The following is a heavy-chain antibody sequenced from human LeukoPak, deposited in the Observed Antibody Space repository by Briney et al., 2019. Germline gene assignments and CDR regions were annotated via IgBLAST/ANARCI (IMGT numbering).Heavy chain of an antibody. J-gene: IGHJ4*02. CDR1: GGSISSYY. D-gene: IGHD4-17*01. CDR2: IYYSGST. V-gene: IGHV4-59*08. CDR3: ARHADYGDYVDDY. Sequence: SETLSLTCTVSGGSISSYYWSWIRQSPGKGLEWIGYIYYSGSTNYNPSLKSRVTISVDTSKNQFSLKLSSVTAADTAVYYCARHADYGDYVDDYWGQGTLVTVSS.